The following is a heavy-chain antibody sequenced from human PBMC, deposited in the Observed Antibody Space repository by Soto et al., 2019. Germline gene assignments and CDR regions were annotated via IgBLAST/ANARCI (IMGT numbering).Heavy chain of an antibody. V-gene: IGHV1-24*01. Sequence: ASVKVSCKVSGYTLTELSMHWVRQAPGKGLEWMGGFDPEDGETIYAQKFQGRVTMTEDTSTDTAYMELSSLRSEDTAVYYCATVSYSSSWDSYYYGMDVWGQGTTVTVSS. J-gene: IGHJ6*02. CDR2: FDPEDGET. D-gene: IGHD6-13*01. CDR1: GYTLTELS. CDR3: ATVSYSSSWDSYYYGMDV.